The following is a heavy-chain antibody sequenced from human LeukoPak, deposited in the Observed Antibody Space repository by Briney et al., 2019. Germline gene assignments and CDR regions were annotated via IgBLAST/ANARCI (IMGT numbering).Heavy chain of an antibody. D-gene: IGHD3-10*01. CDR2: IRYDGSNK. V-gene: IGHV3-30*02. Sequence: GGSLRLSCAASGFPFSSYGMHWVRPAPGKGLGWVAFIRYDGSNKYYADSVKGRFTISRDNSKNTLYLQMNSLRAEDTAVYYCAKSSGLLWFGELSLDYWGQGTLVTVSS. J-gene: IGHJ4*02. CDR1: GFPFSSYG. CDR3: AKSSGLLWFGELSLDY.